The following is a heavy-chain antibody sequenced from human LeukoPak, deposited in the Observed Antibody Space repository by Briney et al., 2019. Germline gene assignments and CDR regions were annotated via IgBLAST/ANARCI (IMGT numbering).Heavy chain of an antibody. CDR1: GGSINGY. CDR2: TSGSGTI. D-gene: IGHD3-10*01. J-gene: IGHJ5*02. Sequence: SETLSLTCIVSGGSINGYWSWIRQPAGKGLEWIGRTSGSGTITYNPALQSRLTISIDTSKNQFSLKLMSVTAADTAVYYCARDSGTTGEVKFDPWGQGILVTVSS. V-gene: IGHV4-4*07. CDR3: ARDSGTTGEVKFDP.